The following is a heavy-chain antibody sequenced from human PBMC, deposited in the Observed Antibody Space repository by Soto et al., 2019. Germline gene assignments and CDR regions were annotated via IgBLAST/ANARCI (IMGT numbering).Heavy chain of an antibody. Sequence: QVQLVQSGAEVKKPGASVKVSCKASGYTFIGFYMHWVRQAPGQGREWMGVINPNNGVSKYAHKFQGRVTMTRDTSISTAYMEVSRLRSDDTAVYYCARGPRYGMDVWGQGTTVIVS. V-gene: IGHV1-2*07. CDR3: ARGPRYGMDV. CDR1: GYTFIGFY. CDR2: INPNNGVS. J-gene: IGHJ6*02.